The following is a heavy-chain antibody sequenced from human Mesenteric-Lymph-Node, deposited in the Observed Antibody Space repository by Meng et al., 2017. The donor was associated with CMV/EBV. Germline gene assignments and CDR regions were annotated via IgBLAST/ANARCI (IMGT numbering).Heavy chain of an antibody. CDR3: AREYSSSWFDY. D-gene: IGHD6-13*01. J-gene: IGHJ4*02. V-gene: IGHV1-2*04. CDR2: INPNSGVI. CDR1: GYTFTAHY. Sequence: CKPSGYTFTAHYMHWVRQAPGQGLEWMGWINPNSGVINYAQKFQGWVTMTRDTSISTVYVELSRLRSDDTAVYYCAREYSSSWFDYWGQGTLVTVSS.